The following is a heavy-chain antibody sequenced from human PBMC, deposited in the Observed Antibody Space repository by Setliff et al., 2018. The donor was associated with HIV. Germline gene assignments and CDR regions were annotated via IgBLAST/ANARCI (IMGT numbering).Heavy chain of an antibody. V-gene: IGHV4-39*01. CDR1: GGSISSSSYY. Sequence: LSLTCTVSGGSISSSSYYWGWIRQPPGKGLEWIGSIYYSGSTYYNPSLKSRVTISVDTSKNQFSLKLSSVTAADTAVYYCARHGLLWFGAGYNWFDPWGQGTLVTVS. J-gene: IGHJ5*02. CDR3: ARHGLLWFGAGYNWFDP. D-gene: IGHD3-10*01. CDR2: IYYSGST.